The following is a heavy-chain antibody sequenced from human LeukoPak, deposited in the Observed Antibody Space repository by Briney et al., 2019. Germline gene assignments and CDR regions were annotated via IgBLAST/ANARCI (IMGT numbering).Heavy chain of an antibody. Sequence: GGSLRLFCSASGFHLCNYAVHWVRQAPREGLEFVSASSSNGGSTYYADSVKGRFTISRENSKNTLYLQMSNLRAEDTAVYYCVKDSGCRAPTLDYWGQGTLVTVSS. CDR1: GFHLCNYA. V-gene: IGHV3-64D*06. J-gene: IGHJ4*02. CDR2: SSSNGGST. D-gene: IGHD6-19*01. CDR3: VKDSGCRAPTLDY.